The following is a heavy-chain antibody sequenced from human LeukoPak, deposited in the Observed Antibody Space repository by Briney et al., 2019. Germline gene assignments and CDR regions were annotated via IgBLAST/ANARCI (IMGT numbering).Heavy chain of an antibody. CDR1: GGSFNNRNYY. V-gene: IGHV4-39*01. J-gene: IGHJ4*02. CDR2: VHYSGTT. Sequence: KSSETLSLTCTVSGGSFNNRNYYWGWVRQAPGGGLEWIGSVHYSGTTHSSPSLKSRLTIIVDRPKNQLSLKLSSATAADTAVYYCASSPVEFYYDDSAFYPYGFDYWGQGTLVTVS. CDR3: ASSPVEFYYDDSAFYPYGFDY. D-gene: IGHD3-22*01.